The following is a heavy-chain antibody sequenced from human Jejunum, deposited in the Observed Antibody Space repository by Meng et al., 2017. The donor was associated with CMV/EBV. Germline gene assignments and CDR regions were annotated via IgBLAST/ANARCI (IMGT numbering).Heavy chain of an antibody. CDR1: AGSISSYY. V-gene: IGHV4-4*07. D-gene: IGHD1-26*01. CDR2: ISSRRST. Sequence: VPLPESGPGLLKTSGTLSLTCFVSAGSISSYYWSWCRQPARKGLVWCGRISSRRSTYYYTPLKSRLTMSVDLSNNQISLKLMSVTAADTAVYYCGREIGSYYCFDPWGQGTLVTVSS. J-gene: IGHJ5*02. CDR3: GREIGSYYCFDP.